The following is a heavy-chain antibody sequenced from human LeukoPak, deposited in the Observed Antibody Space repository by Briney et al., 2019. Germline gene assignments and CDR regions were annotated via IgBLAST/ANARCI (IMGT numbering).Heavy chain of an antibody. CDR1: WFTVSSNY. CDR2: IYSGGST. J-gene: IGHJ4*02. Sequence: GGSLRLSCAASWFTVSSNYMSWVRQAPGKGLEWVSVIYSGGSTYYADSVKGRFTISRDNSKNTLYLQMNSLRAEDTAVYYCARDEAAAGTTYPDYWGQGTLVTVSS. V-gene: IGHV3-53*01. D-gene: IGHD6-13*01. CDR3: ARDEAAAGTTYPDY.